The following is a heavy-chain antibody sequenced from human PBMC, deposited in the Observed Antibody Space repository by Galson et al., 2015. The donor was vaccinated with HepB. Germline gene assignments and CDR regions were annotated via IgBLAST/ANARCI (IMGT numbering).Heavy chain of an antibody. V-gene: IGHV4-34*01. Sequence: DTLSLTCAVYGGSFSGYYWSCIREPPGKGLGWTGEINHSGSTNYTPSLKSRVTISVDTSKNQFSLKLSSVTAADTAVYYCARRKVLRFVVCFSHWGQGTLVTVSS. D-gene: IGHD3-3*01. CDR1: GGSFSGYY. J-gene: IGHJ4*02. CDR3: ARRKVLRFVVCFSH. CDR2: INHSGST.